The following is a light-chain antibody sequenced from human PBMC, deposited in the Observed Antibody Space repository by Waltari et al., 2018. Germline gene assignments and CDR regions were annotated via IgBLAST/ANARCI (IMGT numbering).Light chain of an antibody. Sequence: QSALTQPASVSGSPGQSITISCTGTRGDVGGYNYVSWYQLPPGKAPKLVIYDVTNRPSGVSSRFSGSKSGNTASLTISGLQAEDEADYYCSSYTEISTVVFGGGTKLTVL. V-gene: IGLV2-14*03. CDR1: RGDVGGYNY. J-gene: IGLJ3*02. CDR2: DVT. CDR3: SSYTEISTVV.